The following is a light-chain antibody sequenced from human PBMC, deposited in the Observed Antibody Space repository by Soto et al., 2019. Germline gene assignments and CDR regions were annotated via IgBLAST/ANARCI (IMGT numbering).Light chain of an antibody. Sequence: EIVMTQSPVTLSVSPGERATLSCRASQFVSSNLAWYQQKPGQAPRLLIHGASTRATGIPARFSGSGSGTEFTLTISNLQSEDFAVYFCQQYHNWPPITFGQGTRLEI. CDR3: QQYHNWPPIT. V-gene: IGKV3D-15*01. CDR2: GAS. J-gene: IGKJ5*01. CDR1: QFVSSN.